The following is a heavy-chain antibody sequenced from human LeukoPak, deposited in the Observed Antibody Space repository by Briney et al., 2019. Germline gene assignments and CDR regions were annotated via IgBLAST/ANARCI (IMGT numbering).Heavy chain of an antibody. V-gene: IGHV4-39*02. CDR3: ARGPYSYDSSGAFDI. Sequence: PSETLSLTCTVSGGSISSSSYYWGWIRQPPGKGLEWIGSIYYSGTTYYNPSLKSRVTISVDTSNNEFSLKLSSVTAADTAVYFCARGPYSYDSSGAFDIWGQGTMVTVSS. D-gene: IGHD3-22*01. J-gene: IGHJ3*02. CDR2: IYYSGTT. CDR1: GGSISSSSYY.